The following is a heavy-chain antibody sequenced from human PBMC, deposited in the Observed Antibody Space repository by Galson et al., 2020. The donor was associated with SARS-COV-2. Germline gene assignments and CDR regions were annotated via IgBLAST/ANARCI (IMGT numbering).Heavy chain of an antibody. CDR3: ARTPYGSGIGTGNWFDP. V-gene: IGHV1-18*01. CDR1: GYTFTSYG. Sequence: ASVKVSCKASGYTFTSYGISWVRQAPGQGLEWMGWISAYNGNTNYAQKLQGRVTMTTDTSTSTAYMELRSLRSDDTAVYYCARTPYGSGIGTGNWFDPWGQGTLVTVSS. CDR2: ISAYNGNT. J-gene: IGHJ5*02. D-gene: IGHD3-10*01.